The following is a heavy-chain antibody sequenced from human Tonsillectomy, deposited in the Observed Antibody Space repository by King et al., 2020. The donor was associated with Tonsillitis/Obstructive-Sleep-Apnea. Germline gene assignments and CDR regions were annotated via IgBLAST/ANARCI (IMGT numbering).Heavy chain of an antibody. V-gene: IGHV3-23*04. CDR3: AKSPTVTTSFDY. J-gene: IGHJ4*02. D-gene: IGHD4-17*01. Sequence: VQLVESGGGLVQPGGSLRLSCAASGFTFSSYAISWVRQAPGKGREWVSAIIGCGGGTYYADSVKGRFTISRDNSKNTLYLQMNSLRAEDTAVYYCAKSPTVTTSFDYWGQGTLVTVSS. CDR1: GFTFSSYA. CDR2: IIGCGGGT.